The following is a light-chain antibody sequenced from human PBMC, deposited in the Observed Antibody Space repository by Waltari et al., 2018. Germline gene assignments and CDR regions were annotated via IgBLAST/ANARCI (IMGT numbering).Light chain of an antibody. J-gene: IGLJ2*01. CDR1: SSDVGGFNH. CDR3: SSYAGSNNFVV. CDR2: KVS. V-gene: IGLV2-8*01. Sequence: QSALTQPPSASVSPGQAGTTSCPGTSSDVGGFNHVSCYQQHPGKAPKLMIYKVSKRPSGVPDRFSGSKSGNAASLTVSGLQAEDGADYYCSSYAGSNNFVVFGGGTKLTVL.